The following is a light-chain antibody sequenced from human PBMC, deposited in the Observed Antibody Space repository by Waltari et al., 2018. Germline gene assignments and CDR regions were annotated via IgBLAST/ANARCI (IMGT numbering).Light chain of an antibody. CDR2: EVS. J-gene: IGLJ2*01. V-gene: IGLV2-8*01. CDR3: SSYAGSNSVV. Sequence: QSAMTQPPSASGSPGQSVTISCTETSSNVGGNNYVSWYQQHPGKAPKLMIYEVSKRPSGVPDRFSGSKSGNTASLTVSGLQAEDEADYYCSSYAGSNSVVFGGGTKLTVL. CDR1: SSNVGGNNY.